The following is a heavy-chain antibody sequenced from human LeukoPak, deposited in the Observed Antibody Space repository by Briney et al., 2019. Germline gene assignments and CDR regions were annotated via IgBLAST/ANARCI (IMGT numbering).Heavy chain of an antibody. CDR3: ASLWSVDAFDI. CDR1: GFTFSSYS. V-gene: IGHV3-21*01. D-gene: IGHD3/OR15-3a*01. J-gene: IGHJ3*02. CDR2: ISSSSSYI. Sequence: GGSLRLSCAASGFTFSSYSMNWVRQAPGKGLEWVSSISSSSSYIYYADSVKGRFTISRDNAKNSLYLQMNSLRAEDTAVYYCASLWSVDAFDIWGQGTMVTVSS.